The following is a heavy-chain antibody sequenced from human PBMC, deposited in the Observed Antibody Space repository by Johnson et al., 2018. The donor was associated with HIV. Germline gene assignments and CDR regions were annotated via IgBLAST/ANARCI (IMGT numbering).Heavy chain of an antibody. CDR1: GFTFDDYG. CDR3: ARAPGAVPNPGTGSNDAFDI. Sequence: VQLVESGGGVVRPGGSLRLSCVASGFTFDDYGMSWVRQAPGKGLEWVSGINWNGGSTGYADSVKGLFTISRDNSKNTLYLQMNSLRAEDTAVYYCARAPGAVPNPGTGSNDAFDIWGQGTMVTVSS. CDR2: INWNGGST. V-gene: IGHV3-20*04. D-gene: IGHD1-1*01. J-gene: IGHJ3*02.